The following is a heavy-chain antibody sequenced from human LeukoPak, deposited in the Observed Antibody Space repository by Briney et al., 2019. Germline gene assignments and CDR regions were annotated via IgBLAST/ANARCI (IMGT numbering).Heavy chain of an antibody. CDR1: GGTFSSYA. V-gene: IGHV1-69*13. CDR2: IIPIFGTA. CDR3: ATVDGDYEGNWFDP. J-gene: IGHJ5*02. D-gene: IGHD4-17*01. Sequence: ASVKVSCTASGGTFSSYAISWVRQAPGQGLEWMGGIIPIFGTANYAQKFQGRVTITADESTSTADMELSSLRSEDTAVYYCATVDGDYEGNWFDPWGQGTLVTVSS.